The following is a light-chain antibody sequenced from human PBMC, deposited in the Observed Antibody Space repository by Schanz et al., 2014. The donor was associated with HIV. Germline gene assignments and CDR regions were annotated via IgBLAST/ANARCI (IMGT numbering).Light chain of an antibody. J-gene: IGKJ2*03. CDR3: QQCVTYPYS. CDR2: SAS. Sequence: DIQLTQSASFLSASVGDRVTITCRASQGISSHLAWYQQKSGQAPKLLIYSASSLQTGVPSRFSGSGSGTSFTLTIASLQPDDFATYYCQQCVTYPYSFGQGTKLDIK. CDR1: QGISSH. V-gene: IGKV1-9*01.